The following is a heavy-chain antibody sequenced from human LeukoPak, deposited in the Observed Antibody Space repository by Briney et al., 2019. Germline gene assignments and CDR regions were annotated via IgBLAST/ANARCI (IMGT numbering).Heavy chain of an antibody. Sequence: GGSLRLSCAASGFTFSSYGMHWVRQAPGKGLEWVAVIWYDGSNKYYADSVKGRFTISRDNSKNTLYLQMNSLRAEDTAVYYCARDRRSGWYVGGFQHWGQGTLVTVSS. D-gene: IGHD6-19*01. CDR3: ARDRRSGWYVGGFQH. CDR1: GFTFSSYG. CDR2: IWYDGSNK. V-gene: IGHV3-33*01. J-gene: IGHJ1*01.